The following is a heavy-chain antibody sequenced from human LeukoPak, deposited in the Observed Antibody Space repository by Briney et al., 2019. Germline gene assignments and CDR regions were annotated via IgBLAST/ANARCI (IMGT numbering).Heavy chain of an antibody. V-gene: IGHV3-30*18. CDR1: GFTFSSYG. CDR3: AKEGTVRDFDY. Sequence: GRSLRLSCAASGFTFSSYGIHWVRQAPGKGLEWVAIISYDESNKYYADSVKGRFTISRDNSKNTLYLQMNSLRAEDTAVYYCAKEGTVRDFDYCGQGSLVTVSS. D-gene: IGHD1-1*01. CDR2: ISYDESNK. J-gene: IGHJ4*02.